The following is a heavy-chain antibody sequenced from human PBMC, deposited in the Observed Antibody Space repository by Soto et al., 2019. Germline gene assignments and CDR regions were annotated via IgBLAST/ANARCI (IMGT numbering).Heavy chain of an antibody. J-gene: IGHJ4*02. CDR2: VNPSGYTS. D-gene: IGHD5-18*01. CDR1: GYLFTNYY. CDR3: ARDLHGAFTTMVY. Sequence: ASVKVSCKASGYLFTNYYIHWVRQSPGQGLEWMGIVNPSGYTSTLAQKFQGRLTMTSDTSTSTVYMDLGSPTSEDTAVYYCARDLHGAFTTMVYWGQGTLVTVSS. V-gene: IGHV1-46*01.